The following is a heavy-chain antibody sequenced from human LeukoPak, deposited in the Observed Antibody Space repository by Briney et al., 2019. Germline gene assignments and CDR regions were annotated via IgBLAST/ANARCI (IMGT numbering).Heavy chain of an antibody. J-gene: IGHJ4*02. CDR1: GFIFSSYE. V-gene: IGHV3-48*03. CDR2: ISSHGSTI. CDR3: ATSGLSRFGF. Sequence: GGSLRLSCAASGFIFSSYEMNWVRQAPGKGLEWVSYISSHGSTIYYADSVQGRFTISRDNAKNSLYLQMNSLRAGDTAVYYCATSGLSRFGFWGQGTLVTVSS. D-gene: IGHD2/OR15-2a*01.